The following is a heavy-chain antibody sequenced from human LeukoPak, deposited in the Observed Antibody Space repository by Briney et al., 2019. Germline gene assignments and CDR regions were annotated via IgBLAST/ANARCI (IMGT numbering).Heavy chain of an antibody. CDR2: TYPADSDI. V-gene: IGHV5-51*01. CDR3: ARQEYCSGGSCYTWFDP. Sequence: GESLKISCKGSGYSINNYWIGWVRQMPGKGLEWMGITYPADSDIRYSPSFQGQVTISADKSISTAYLQWSSLKASDTAMYYCARQEYCSGGSCYTWFDPWGQGTLVTVSS. J-gene: IGHJ5*02. CDR1: GYSINNYW. D-gene: IGHD2-15*01.